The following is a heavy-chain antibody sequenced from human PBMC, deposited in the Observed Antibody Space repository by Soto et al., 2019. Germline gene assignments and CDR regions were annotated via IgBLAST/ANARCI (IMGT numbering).Heavy chain of an antibody. CDR2: IGSKGETYAT. Sequence: PGGSLRLSCAASGFTFGASALQWVRQASGKGLEWLGRIGSKGETYATKKAASVKGRFTISRDDSKKTAFLQINSLESEDTAVYYFASIAAAGNGPFSYGMDVWGQGTTVTVSS. V-gene: IGHV3-73*01. D-gene: IGHD6-13*01. J-gene: IGHJ6*02. CDR3: ASIAAAGNGPFSYGMDV. CDR1: GFTFGASA.